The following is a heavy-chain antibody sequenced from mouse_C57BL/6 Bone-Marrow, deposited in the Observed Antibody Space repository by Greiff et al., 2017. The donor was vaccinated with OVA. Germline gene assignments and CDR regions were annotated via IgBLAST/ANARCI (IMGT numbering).Heavy chain of an antibody. V-gene: IGHV1-76*01. CDR1: GYTFTDYY. Sequence: QVQLQQSGAELVRPGASVKLSCKASGYTFTDYYINWVKQRPGQGLEWIARIYPGSGNTYYNEKFKGKATLTAEKSSSTAYMQLSSLTSEDSAVYFCARCDGYLWYFDVWGTGTTVTVSS. CDR3: ARCDGYLWYFDV. D-gene: IGHD2-3*01. J-gene: IGHJ1*03. CDR2: IYPGSGNT.